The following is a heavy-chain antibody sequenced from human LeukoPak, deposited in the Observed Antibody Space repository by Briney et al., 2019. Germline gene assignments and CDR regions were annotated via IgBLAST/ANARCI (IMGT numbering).Heavy chain of an antibody. CDR1: GFTFSSYG. CDR3: AKGNVVVTAVTYYYGMDV. V-gene: IGHV3-30*18. CDR2: ISYDGSNK. Sequence: GGSLRLSCAASGFTFSSYGMHWVRQAPGKGLEWVAVISYDGSNKYYADSVKGRFTISRDNSKNTLYLQMNSLRAEDTAVYYCAKGNVVVTAVTYYYGMDVWGQGTTVTVSS. J-gene: IGHJ6*02. D-gene: IGHD2-21*02.